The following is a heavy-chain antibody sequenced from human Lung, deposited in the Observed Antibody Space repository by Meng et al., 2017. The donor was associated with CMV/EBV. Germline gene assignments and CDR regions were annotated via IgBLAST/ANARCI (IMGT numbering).Heavy chain of an antibody. CDR2: IYSGGGT. D-gene: IGHD4/OR15-4a*01. CDR3: TTDLMLTALFDH. Sequence: GXXRLSCAASGFTVSSNSMNWVRQAPGKGLEWVSLIYSGGGTYYADSVKGRFTISRDNFKNTLYLQMNSLRAEDTAVYYCTTDLMLTALFDHWGQGTLVTVSS. CDR1: GFTVSSNS. J-gene: IGHJ4*02. V-gene: IGHV3-53*01.